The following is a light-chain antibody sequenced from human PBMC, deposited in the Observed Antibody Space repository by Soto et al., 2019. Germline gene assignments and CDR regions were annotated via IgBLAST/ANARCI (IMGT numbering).Light chain of an antibody. CDR1: SSDVGGYNY. J-gene: IGLJ2*01. Sequence: QSVLTQPPSASGSPGQSVTVSCTGTSSDVGGYNYVSWYQQHPGKAPKLMIYEVTKRPSGVPDRFSGSKSGNPASLTVSGLQAEDEADYYCSSYAGSNNLVFGGGPKLTVL. CDR3: SSYAGSNNLV. V-gene: IGLV2-8*01. CDR2: EVT.